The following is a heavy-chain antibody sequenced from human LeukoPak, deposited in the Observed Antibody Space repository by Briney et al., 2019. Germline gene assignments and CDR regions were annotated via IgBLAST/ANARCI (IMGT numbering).Heavy chain of an antibody. D-gene: IGHD5-18*01. CDR1: GFTFSSYA. CDR3: AKDTASSWWYFDL. Sequence: GGSLRLSCAASGFTFSSYAMSCVRQAPGKGLEWVSAISGSGGSTYYADSVKGRFTISRDNSKNTLYLQMNSLRAEDTDVYYCAKDTASSWWYFDLWGRGTLVTVFS. CDR2: ISGSGGST. V-gene: IGHV3-23*01. J-gene: IGHJ2*01.